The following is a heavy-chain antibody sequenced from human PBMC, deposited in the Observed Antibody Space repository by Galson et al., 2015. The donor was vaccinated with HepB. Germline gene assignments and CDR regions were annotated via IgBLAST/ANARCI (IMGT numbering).Heavy chain of an antibody. J-gene: IGHJ4*02. V-gene: IGHV1-69*10. Sequence: SVKVSCKASEDTFSNSAINWVRQAPGQGPEWVAEIIPVLDVIKYAQKFRDRVTLTADKSTNTAYMEVSSLRSDDTAIYYCARRRSSGSYYPLDFWGQGTLVTVSS. CDR2: IIPVLDVI. D-gene: IGHD3-10*01. CDR1: EDTFSNSA. CDR3: ARRRSSGSYYPLDF.